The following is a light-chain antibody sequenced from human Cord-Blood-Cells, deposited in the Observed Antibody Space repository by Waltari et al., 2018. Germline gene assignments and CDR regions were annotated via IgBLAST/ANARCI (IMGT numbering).Light chain of an antibody. CDR2: GAS. J-gene: IGKJ1*01. Sequence: EIVMTQSPATLSVSPGERATLPCRASQSVSSNLAWYQQKPGQAPRPLIYGASTRAPGIPARFSGSGSGTEFTLTISSLQSEDFAVYYCQQYNNWRWTFGQGTKVEIK. CDR1: QSVSSN. CDR3: QQYNNWRWT. V-gene: IGKV3-15*01.